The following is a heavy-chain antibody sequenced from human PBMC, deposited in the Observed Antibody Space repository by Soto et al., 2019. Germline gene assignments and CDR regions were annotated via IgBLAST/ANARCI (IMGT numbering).Heavy chain of an antibody. CDR1: GGSISSYY. D-gene: IGHD3-22*01. Sequence: SETLSLTCTVSGGSISSYYWSWIRQPPGKGLEWIGYIYYSGSTNYNPSLKSRVTISVDTSKNQFSLKLSSVTAADTAVYYCAGMYYYDSSGYYFVYRGQGTLVTVSS. V-gene: IGHV4-59*01. CDR2: IYYSGST. CDR3: AGMYYYDSSGYYFVY. J-gene: IGHJ4*02.